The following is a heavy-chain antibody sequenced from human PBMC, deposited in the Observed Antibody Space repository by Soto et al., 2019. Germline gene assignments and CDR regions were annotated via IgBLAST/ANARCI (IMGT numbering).Heavy chain of an antibody. CDR2: ILVGGST. D-gene: IGHD1-26*01. CDR1: GFICSSYD. CDR3: AKATATSGGAFEI. Sequence: LRLSCAVSGFICSSYDMSWVRQAPGQGLEWVSTILVGGSTHYEDSVKGRFTISRDTSKNTVYLQMNSLTAGDTAFYYCAKATATSGGAFEIYGQGTMVTVSS. V-gene: IGHV3-23*01. J-gene: IGHJ3*02.